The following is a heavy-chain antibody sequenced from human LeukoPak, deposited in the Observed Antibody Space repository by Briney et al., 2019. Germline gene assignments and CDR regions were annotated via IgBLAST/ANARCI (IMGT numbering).Heavy chain of an antibody. CDR3: GREIPGGTTSLDC. V-gene: IGHV3-7*04. J-gene: IGHJ4*02. CDR1: GFTFSNYW. CDR2: IKEDGSDK. D-gene: IGHD1-7*01. Sequence: GGPLRLSCAASGFTFSNYWMSWVRQAPGKGLEWVANIKEDGSDKNYVDSVRGRFTISRDNAKNALYLQMNSLRAEDTAVYYCGREIPGGTTSLDCWGQGTVVTVSS.